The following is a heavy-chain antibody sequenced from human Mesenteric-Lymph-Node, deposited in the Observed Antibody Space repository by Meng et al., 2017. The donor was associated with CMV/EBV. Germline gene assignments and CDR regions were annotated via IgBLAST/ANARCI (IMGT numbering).Heavy chain of an antibody. CDR3: ARVLGGNWFDP. D-gene: IGHD7-27*01. J-gene: IGHJ5*02. CDR2: IYYSGST. V-gene: IGHV4-59*01. Sequence: SETLSLTCAVYGGSFSGYYWSWIRQPPGKGLEWIGYIYYSGSTRYNPSLESQGTISIDTSKNQFSLRLNSVTAADTAVYYCARVLGGNWFDPWGHGTLVTVSS. CDR1: GGSFSGYY.